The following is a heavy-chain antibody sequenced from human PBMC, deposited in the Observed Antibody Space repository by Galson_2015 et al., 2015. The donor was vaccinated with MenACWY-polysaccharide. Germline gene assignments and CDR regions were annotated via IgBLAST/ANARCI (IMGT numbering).Heavy chain of an antibody. CDR2: IYPGDPDT. V-gene: IGHV5-51*01. CDR3: ARLKADGYNLLIAPVLGNSMDV. CDR1: GYSFTSYW. Sequence: QSGAEVKKPGESLKISCKGSGYSFTSYWIGWVRQMPGKGLEWMGIIYPGDPDTRYSPSFQGQVTISADKSISTAYLQWSSLKASDTAMYYCARLKADGYNLLIAPVLGNSMDVWGQGTTVTVSS. D-gene: IGHD5-24*01. J-gene: IGHJ6*02.